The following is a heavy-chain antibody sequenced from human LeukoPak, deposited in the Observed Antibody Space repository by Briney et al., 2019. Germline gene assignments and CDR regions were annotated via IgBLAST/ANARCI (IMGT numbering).Heavy chain of an antibody. V-gene: IGHV3-74*01. Sequence: GGSLRLSCAASGFTFSSYWMHWVRQVPGKGLVWVARINPGGSSITYADSVKGRFTISRDNAKNTMYLQMDSLGAEDTGVYYCARSNQADDYWGQGTLVTVSS. CDR2: INPGGSSI. J-gene: IGHJ4*02. CDR1: GFTFSSYW. D-gene: IGHD1-14*01. CDR3: ARSNQADDY.